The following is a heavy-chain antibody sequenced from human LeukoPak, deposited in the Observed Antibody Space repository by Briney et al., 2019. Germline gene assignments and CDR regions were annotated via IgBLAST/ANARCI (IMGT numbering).Heavy chain of an antibody. Sequence: GGSLRLSCAASGFTFSDFWMSWVRQAPGKGLECVASTNEAGGDKLYVDSVKGRFTISRDNSKDSLSLQMNSLTAEDTAIYYCAIATTGRGAFGSWGQGTLVSVSS. J-gene: IGHJ4*02. CDR2: TNEAGGDK. CDR3: AIATTGRGAFGS. V-gene: IGHV3-7*01. CDR1: GFTFSDFW. D-gene: IGHD1-1*01.